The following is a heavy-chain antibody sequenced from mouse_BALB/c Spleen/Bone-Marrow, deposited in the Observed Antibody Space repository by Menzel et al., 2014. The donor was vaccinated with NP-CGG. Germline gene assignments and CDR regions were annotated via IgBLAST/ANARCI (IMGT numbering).Heavy chain of an antibody. Sequence: EVKLMESGPGLVKPSQSLSLTCTVTGYSITSDHAWNWIRQFPGNRLEWLGYISYSGSTNYNPSLKSRISITRDTSKNQFFLQLNSVTTEDTATYYCARDDYEGDAMDYWGQGTSVTVSS. D-gene: IGHD2-4*01. CDR1: GYSITSDHA. CDR3: ARDDYEGDAMDY. CDR2: ISYSGST. J-gene: IGHJ4*01. V-gene: IGHV3-2*02.